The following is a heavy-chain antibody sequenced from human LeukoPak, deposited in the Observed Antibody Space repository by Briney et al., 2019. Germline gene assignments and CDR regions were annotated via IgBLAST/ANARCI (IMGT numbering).Heavy chain of an antibody. J-gene: IGHJ6*02. CDR3: AKGLHGGVGYGVDV. CDR1: GFTFRNYA. Sequence: GGSLRLSCVASGFTFRNYAISWVRQAPGKGLEWVSSISGTGGRTYSADSVKGRFTISRDNSKNTLYLQMKNLRVEHTAVYYCAKGLHGGVGYGVDVWGQGTTVSVSS. CDR2: ISGTGGRT. V-gene: IGHV3-23*01. D-gene: IGHD3-16*01.